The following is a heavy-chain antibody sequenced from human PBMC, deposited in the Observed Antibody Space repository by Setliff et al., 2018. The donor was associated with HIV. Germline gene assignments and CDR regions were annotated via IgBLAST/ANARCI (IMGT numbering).Heavy chain of an antibody. J-gene: IGHJ3*02. Sequence: PGESLKISCKGSGYSFTSYWIGWVRQMPGKGLEWMGIIYPGDSDTTYSPSFQGQVTISVDKSINTAYLQWSSLKASDTAMYYCARRGISGWQSHGFDIWGQGTMVTVSS. CDR1: GYSFTSYW. CDR2: IYPGDSDT. V-gene: IGHV5-51*01. D-gene: IGHD6-19*01. CDR3: ARRGISGWQSHGFDI.